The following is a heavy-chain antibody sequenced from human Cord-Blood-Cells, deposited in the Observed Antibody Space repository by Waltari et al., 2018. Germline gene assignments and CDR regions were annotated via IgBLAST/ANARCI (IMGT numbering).Heavy chain of an antibody. CDR3: ASSGAGNWYFDL. CDR2: INHSGST. CDR1: GGSFSGSY. V-gene: IGHV4-34*01. J-gene: IGHJ2*01. Sequence: QVQLQQWGAGLLKPSETLSLTCAVYGGSFSGSYWIWHRQPPGKGLEWIGEINHSGSTNYNPSLKSRVTISVDTSKNQFSLKLSSVTAADTAVYYCASSGAGNWYFDLWGRGTLVTVSS. D-gene: IGHD7-27*01.